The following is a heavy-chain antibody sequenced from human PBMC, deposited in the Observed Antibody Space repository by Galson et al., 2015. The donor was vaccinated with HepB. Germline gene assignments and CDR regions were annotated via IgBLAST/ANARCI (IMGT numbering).Heavy chain of an antibody. D-gene: IGHD2-21*02. J-gene: IGHJ1*01. V-gene: IGHV1-18*04. Sequence: SVKVSCKASGYTFTSYYMHWVRQAPGQGLEWMGWISAYNGNTNYAQKLQGRVTMTTDTSTSTAYMELRSLRSDDTAVYYCARDCGGDCPWDFQHWGQGTLVTVSS. CDR2: ISAYNGNT. CDR1: GYTFTSYY. CDR3: ARDCGGDCPWDFQH.